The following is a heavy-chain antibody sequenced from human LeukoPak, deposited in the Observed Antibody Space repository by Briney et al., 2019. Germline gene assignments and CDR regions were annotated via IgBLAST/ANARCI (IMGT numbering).Heavy chain of an antibody. CDR3: ARGSPSGGSCYSS. CDR2: IYYSGST. V-gene: IGHV4-59*08. CDR1: GGSISPYY. D-gene: IGHD2-15*01. J-gene: IGHJ4*02. Sequence: SETLSLTCTVSGGSISPYYWSWTRQPPGKGLEWIGYIYYSGSTDYNPSLKSRVTISVDTSKNQFSLNLGSVTAADTAVYYCARGSPSGGSCYSSWGQGTLVTVSS.